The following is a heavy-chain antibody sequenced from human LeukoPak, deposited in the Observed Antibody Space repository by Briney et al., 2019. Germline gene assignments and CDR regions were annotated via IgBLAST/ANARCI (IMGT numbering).Heavy chain of an antibody. V-gene: IGHV5-51*01. CDR3: ASRKKGMATAGFDY. D-gene: IGHD5-24*01. J-gene: IGHJ4*02. CDR1: GYSFTNYW. Sequence: GESLKISCKASGYSFTNYWIGWVRQMPGKGLEWMGIIYPGDSDTKYSPSFQGQVTISVDKSISTAYLQWSSLKASDTATYYCASRKKGMATAGFDYWGQGTLVTVSS. CDR2: IYPGDSDT.